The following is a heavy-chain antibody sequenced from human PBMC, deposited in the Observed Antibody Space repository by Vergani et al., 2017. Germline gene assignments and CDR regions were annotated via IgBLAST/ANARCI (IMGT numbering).Heavy chain of an antibody. Sequence: QVQLVQSGAEVKKPGSSVKVSCKASGGPFSSYAISWVRQAPGQGLEWMGRIIPILGIANYAQKFQGRVTITADKSTSTAYMELSSLRSEDTAVYYCAREVNMAAAGTGPGDYWGQGTLVTVSS. CDR2: IIPILGIA. V-gene: IGHV1-69*04. CDR1: GGPFSSYA. D-gene: IGHD6-13*01. CDR3: AREVNMAAAGTGPGDY. J-gene: IGHJ4*02.